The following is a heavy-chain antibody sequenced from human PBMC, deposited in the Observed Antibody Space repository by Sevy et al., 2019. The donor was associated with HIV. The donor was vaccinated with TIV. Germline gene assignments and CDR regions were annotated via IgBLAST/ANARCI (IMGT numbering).Heavy chain of an antibody. CDR1: GVSFKNYY. V-gene: IGHV4-34*01. D-gene: IGHD6-13*01. CDR3: ARNSRTWYLDY. CDR2: INHTGGT. Sequence: SETLSLTCAVYGVSFKNYYWNWIRQTPGRSLEWLGEINHTGGTKYNLSLRSRITMSVDASKNQFSLTLDSVTAADTANYFCARNSRTWYLDYWGQGTLVTVSS. J-gene: IGHJ4*02.